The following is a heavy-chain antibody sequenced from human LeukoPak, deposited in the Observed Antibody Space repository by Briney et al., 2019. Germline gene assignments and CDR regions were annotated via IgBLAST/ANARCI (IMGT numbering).Heavy chain of an antibody. CDR3: ARYRGYYYDSSGPNRARYYFDY. CDR2: IYTSGST. J-gene: IGHJ4*02. CDR1: GGSISSSDYY. V-gene: IGHV4-61*02. Sequence: SETLSLTCTVSGGSISSSDYYWSWIRQPAGKGLEWIGRIYTSGSTNYNPSLKSRVTISVDTSKNQFSLKLSSVTAADTAVYYCARYRGYYYDSSGPNRARYYFDYWGQGTLVTVSS. D-gene: IGHD3-22*01.